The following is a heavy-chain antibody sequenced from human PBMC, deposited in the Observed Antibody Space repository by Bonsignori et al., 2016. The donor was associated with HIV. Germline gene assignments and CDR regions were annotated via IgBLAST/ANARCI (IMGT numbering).Heavy chain of an antibody. Sequence: QVQLQESGPGLVKPSETLSLTCSVSSDSFSSYYWSWIRQPAGKGLEWIGRIYPTSGSTNYNPSLKSRVTMSIDTSRNQFSLRLSSVTAADTAFYFCVRGNSAFHYWGQGILVTVSS. CDR2: IYPTSGST. J-gene: IGHJ4*02. CDR1: SDSFSSYY. V-gene: IGHV4-4*07. CDR3: VRGNSAFHY. D-gene: IGHD4-23*01.